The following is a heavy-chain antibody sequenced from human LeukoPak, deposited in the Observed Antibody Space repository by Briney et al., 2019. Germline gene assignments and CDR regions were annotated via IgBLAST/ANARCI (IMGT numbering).Heavy chain of an antibody. CDR2: IYYSGST. CDR1: GGSISSGGYY. V-gene: IGHV4-31*03. CDR3: ARGSDSSGYYSGFFTFDY. Sequence: PSETLSLTCTVSGGSISSGGYYWSWIRQHPGKGLEWIGYIYYSGSTYYNPSLKSRVTISVDTSKNQFSLKLSSVTAADTAVYYCARGSDSSGYYSGFFTFDYRGQGTLVTVSS. J-gene: IGHJ4*02. D-gene: IGHD3-22*01.